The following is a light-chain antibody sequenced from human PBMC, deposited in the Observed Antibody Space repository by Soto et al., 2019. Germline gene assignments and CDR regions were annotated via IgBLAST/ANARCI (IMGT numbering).Light chain of an antibody. CDR3: QQRTDRPPWT. Sequence: EMVLTQSPGTLSLSPLERATVSCRGSQSVSSSYLAWYQQKPGQAPRLLIYGASSRATGIPDRFSGSGSGTDFTLTISSLEPEDFAVYYCQQRTDRPPWTFGQGTKVDIK. J-gene: IGKJ1*01. V-gene: IGKV3D-20*02. CDR1: QSVSSSY. CDR2: GAS.